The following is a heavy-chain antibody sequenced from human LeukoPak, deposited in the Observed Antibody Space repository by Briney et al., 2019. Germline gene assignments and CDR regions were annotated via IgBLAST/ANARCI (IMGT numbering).Heavy chain of an antibody. CDR2: IYYSGST. D-gene: IGHD3-10*01. J-gene: IGHJ4*02. CDR3: ARLTMVQGVIITVYFDY. CDR1: GGSISSSSYY. Sequence: SETLSLTCTVSGGSISSSSYYWGWIRQPPGKGLEWIGSIYYSGSTYYNPSLKSRVTISVDTSKNQFSLKLCSVTAADTAVYYCARLTMVQGVIITVYFDYWGQGTLVTVSS. V-gene: IGHV4-39*01.